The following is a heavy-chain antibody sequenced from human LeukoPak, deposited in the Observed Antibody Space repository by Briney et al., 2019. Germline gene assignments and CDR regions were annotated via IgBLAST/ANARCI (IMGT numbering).Heavy chain of an antibody. CDR1: GYSFSGHY. J-gene: IGHJ3*02. Sequence: GASVKVSCKASGYSFSGHYMHWVRQAPGQGPEWMGWISPNSGGTNYAQKFQGRVTMTRDTSISTAYMDMSSLRSDDTAVYYCARNLWFGESSDAFDMWGQGTMVTVSS. V-gene: IGHV1-2*02. CDR2: ISPNSGGT. D-gene: IGHD3-10*01. CDR3: ARNLWFGESSDAFDM.